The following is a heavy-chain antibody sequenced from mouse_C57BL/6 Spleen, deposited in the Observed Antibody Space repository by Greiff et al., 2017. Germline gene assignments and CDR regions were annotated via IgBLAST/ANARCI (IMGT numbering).Heavy chain of an antibody. J-gene: IGHJ3*01. Sequence: EVKLVESGGGLVKPGGSLKLSCAASGFTFSSYTMSWVRQTPEKRLEWVATISGGGGNTYYPDSVKGRFTISRDNAKNTLYLQMSSLRSEDTALYYCASPIYYGYPSFAYWGQGTLVTVSA. V-gene: IGHV5-9*01. D-gene: IGHD2-2*01. CDR2: ISGGGGNT. CDR1: GFTFSSYT. CDR3: ASPIYYGYPSFAY.